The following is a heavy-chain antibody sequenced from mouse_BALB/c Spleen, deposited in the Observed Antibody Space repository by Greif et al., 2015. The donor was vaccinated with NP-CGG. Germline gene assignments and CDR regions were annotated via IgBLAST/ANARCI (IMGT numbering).Heavy chain of an antibody. Sequence: EVKLVESGAELVKPGASVKLSCTASGFNIKDTYMHWVKQRPEQGLEWIGRIDPANGNTKYDPKFQGKATITADTSSNTAYLQLSSLTSEDTAVYYCAPYMDYWGQGTSVTVSS. CDR1: GFNIKDTY. J-gene: IGHJ4*01. CDR2: IDPANGNT. V-gene: IGHV14-3*02. CDR3: APYMDY.